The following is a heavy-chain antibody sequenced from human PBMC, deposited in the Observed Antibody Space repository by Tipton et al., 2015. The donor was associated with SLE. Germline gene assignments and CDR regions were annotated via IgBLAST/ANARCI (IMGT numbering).Heavy chain of an antibody. D-gene: IGHD2-2*02. V-gene: IGHV4-39*07. Sequence: TLSLTCTVSGGSISSSSYYWGWIRQPPGKGLEWIGSIYYSGSTYYNPSLKSRVTISVDTSKNQFSLKLSSVTAADTAVYYCARGVGYCSSTSCYTLNYWGQGTLVTVSS. CDR1: GGSISSSSYY. CDR2: IYYSGST. CDR3: ARGVGYCSSTSCYTLNY. J-gene: IGHJ4*02.